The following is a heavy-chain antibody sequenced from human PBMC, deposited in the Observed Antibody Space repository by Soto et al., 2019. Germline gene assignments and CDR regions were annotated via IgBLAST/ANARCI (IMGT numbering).Heavy chain of an antibody. V-gene: IGHV3-15*01. CDR3: TTVPDCGGDCSYYYYGMDV. Sequence: PGGSLRLSCAASGFTFSNAWMSWVRQAPGKGLEWVGRIKSKTDGGTTDYAAPVKGRFTISRDDSKNTLYLQMNSLKTEDTAVYYCTTVPDCGGDCSYYYYGMDVWGQGTTVTVSS. CDR2: IKSKTDGGTT. D-gene: IGHD2-21*02. J-gene: IGHJ6*02. CDR1: GFTFSNAW.